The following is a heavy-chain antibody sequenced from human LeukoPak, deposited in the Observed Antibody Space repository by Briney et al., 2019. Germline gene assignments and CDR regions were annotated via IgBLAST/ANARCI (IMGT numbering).Heavy chain of an antibody. D-gene: IGHD3-10*01. J-gene: IGHJ4*02. V-gene: IGHV3-23*01. CDR2: VTSDGRWT. CDR3: AKGTSWFGED. CDR1: GFTFSTYA. Sequence: PGGSLRLSCAASGFTFSTYAMTWVRQAPGKGLEWVAAVTSDGRWTNYADSVKGRFTVSRDNSKDTLFMQMSSLRAEDTAVYYCAKGTSWFGEDCGLGTLVTVSS.